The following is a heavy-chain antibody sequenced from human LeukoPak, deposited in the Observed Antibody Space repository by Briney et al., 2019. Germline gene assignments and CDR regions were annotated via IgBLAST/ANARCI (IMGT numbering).Heavy chain of an antibody. V-gene: IGHV3-30-3*01. CDR1: GFSLSSYA. Sequence: GRSLRLSCAASGFSLSSYAMHWVRQAPGKGVEWVAIISYDGTKEYYGDSVKGRFTISRDNAKNSLYLQMNSLRAEDTAVYYCARDRLRLYSMDVWGQGTTVTVSS. CDR3: ARDRLRLYSMDV. J-gene: IGHJ6*02. D-gene: IGHD2-21*01. CDR2: ISYDGTKE.